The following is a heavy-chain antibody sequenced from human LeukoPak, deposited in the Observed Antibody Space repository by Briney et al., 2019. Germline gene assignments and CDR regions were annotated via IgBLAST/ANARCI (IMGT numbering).Heavy chain of an antibody. CDR3: ANGVSGSYSRFDY. J-gene: IGHJ4*02. CDR2: IKQDGSEK. V-gene: IGHV3-7*03. CDR1: GFTFSSYW. Sequence: GGSLRLSCAASGFTFSSYWMTWVRQAPGKGLEWVANIKQDGSEKYYVDSVKGRFTISRDNSKNTLYLQMNSLRAEDTAVYYCANGVSGSYSRFDYWGQGTLVTVSS. D-gene: IGHD1-26*01.